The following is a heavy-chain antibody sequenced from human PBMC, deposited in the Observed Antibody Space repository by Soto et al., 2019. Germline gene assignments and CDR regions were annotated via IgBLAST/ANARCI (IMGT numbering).Heavy chain of an antibody. D-gene: IGHD2-15*01. Sequence: QVQLVQSGAEVKKPGSSVKVSCKASGGTFSSYTISWVRQAPGQGLEWMGRIIPILGIANYAQKFQGRVTITAHKSTSTAYRELSRLRSEDTAVYYCAIGGAGYCSGGSCYALNYYYYGMDVWGQGTTVTVSS. CDR1: GGTFSSYT. J-gene: IGHJ6*02. CDR3: AIGGAGYCSGGSCYALNYYYYGMDV. V-gene: IGHV1-69*02. CDR2: IIPILGIA.